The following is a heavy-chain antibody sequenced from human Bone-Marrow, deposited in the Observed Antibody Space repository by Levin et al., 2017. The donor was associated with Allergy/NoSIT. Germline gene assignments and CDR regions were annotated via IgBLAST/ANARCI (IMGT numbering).Heavy chain of an antibody. V-gene: IGHV3-21*01. D-gene: IGHD3-22*01. CDR3: ASWAMYHYDRSAFDYFYYAMDV. Sequence: SCAASGILFSSYDMNWVRQAPGKGLEWASSISAGGNYIYYADSVQGRFTISRDNAKNSLFLQMNSLRAEDTAVYYCASWAMYHYDRSAFDYFYYAMDVWGQGTTVTVSS. CDR2: ISAGGNYI. CDR1: GILFSSYD. J-gene: IGHJ6*02.